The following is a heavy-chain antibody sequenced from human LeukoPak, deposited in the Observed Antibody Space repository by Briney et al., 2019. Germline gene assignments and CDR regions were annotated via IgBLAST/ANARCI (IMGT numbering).Heavy chain of an antibody. V-gene: IGHV3-23*01. CDR3: ASYLGYCSGGSCYSGDWFYFDY. D-gene: IGHD2-15*01. CDR2: ISGSGGST. CDR1: GFTFSSYA. J-gene: IGHJ4*02. Sequence: GGSLRLSCAASGFTFSSYAMSWVRQAPGKGLEWVSAISGSGGSTYYADSVKGRFTISRDNSKNTLYLQMNSLRAEDTAVYSCASYLGYCSGGSCYSGDWFYFDYWGQGTLVTVSS.